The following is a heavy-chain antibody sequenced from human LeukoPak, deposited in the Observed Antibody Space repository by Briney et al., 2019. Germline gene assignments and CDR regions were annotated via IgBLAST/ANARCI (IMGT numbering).Heavy chain of an antibody. CDR3: ARVASDYGGNSVWFDP. Sequence: PSETLSLTCAVYGGSFGGYYWSWIRQPPGKGLEWIGEINHSGSTNYNPSLKSRVTISVDTPKNQFSLKLSSVTAADTAVYYCARVASDYGGNSVWFDPWGQGTLVTVSS. J-gene: IGHJ5*02. V-gene: IGHV4-34*01. CDR2: INHSGST. CDR1: GGSFGGYY. D-gene: IGHD4-23*01.